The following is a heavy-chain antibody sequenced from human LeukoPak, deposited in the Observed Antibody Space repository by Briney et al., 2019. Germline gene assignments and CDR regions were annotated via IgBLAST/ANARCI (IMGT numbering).Heavy chain of an antibody. J-gene: IGHJ6*03. CDR2: INPNSGGT. D-gene: IGHD6-19*01. CDR1: GYTFTGYY. Sequence: PGASVKVSCKASGYTFTGYYMHWVRQAPGQGLEWMGWINPNSGGTNYAQKFQGRVTMTRDTSISTAYMELSRLRSDDTAVYYCTRLEAGAVAGHGEDYYYYYMDVWGKGTTVTVSS. CDR3: TRLEAGAVAGHGEDYYYYYMDV. V-gene: IGHV1-2*02.